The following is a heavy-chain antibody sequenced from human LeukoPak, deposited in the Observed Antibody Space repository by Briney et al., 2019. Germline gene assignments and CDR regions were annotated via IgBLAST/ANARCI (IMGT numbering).Heavy chain of an antibody. Sequence: SVKVSCKASGGAFNNQIFSWVRQAPGQGLEWMGRIIPLIDQAKSAQEFQGSLTITADRSTNTAYMELSGLRSEDTAMYYCARSPAGTYYFDSWGPGTLVIVSS. J-gene: IGHJ4*02. CDR3: ARSPAGTYYFDS. D-gene: IGHD3-10*01. CDR2: IIPLIDQA. V-gene: IGHV1-69*02. CDR1: GGAFNNQI.